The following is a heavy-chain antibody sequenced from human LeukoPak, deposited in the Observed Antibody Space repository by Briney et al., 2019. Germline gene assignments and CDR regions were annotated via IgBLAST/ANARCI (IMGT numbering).Heavy chain of an antibody. Sequence: PSETLSLTCTVSGGSISSYYWSWIRQPPGKGLEWIGYIYYSGSTNYNPSLKSRVTISVDTSKNQFSLKLSSVTAADTAVYYCARGPRGPGAFDIWGQGTMVTVSS. CDR3: ARGPRGPGAFDI. D-gene: IGHD1-1*01. V-gene: IGHV4-59*12. CDR2: IYYSGST. CDR1: GGSISSYY. J-gene: IGHJ3*02.